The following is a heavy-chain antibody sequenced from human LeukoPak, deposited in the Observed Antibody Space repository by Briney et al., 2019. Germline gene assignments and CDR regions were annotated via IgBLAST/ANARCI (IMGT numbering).Heavy chain of an antibody. V-gene: IGHV3-53*01. J-gene: IGHJ4*02. CDR2: IYSDNT. D-gene: IGHD2-15*01. Sequence: GGSLRLSCTVSGFTVSSNSMSWVRQAPGKGLEWVSFIYSDNTHYSDSVKGRFTISRDNSKNTLYLQMNSLRAEDTAVYYCARGGYCSGGSCVYFDYWGQGTLVTVSS. CDR1: GFTVSSNS. CDR3: ARGGYCSGGSCVYFDY.